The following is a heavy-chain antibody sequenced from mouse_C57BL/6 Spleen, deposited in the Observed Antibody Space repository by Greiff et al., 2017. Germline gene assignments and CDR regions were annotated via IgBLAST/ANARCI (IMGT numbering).Heavy chain of an antibody. CDR2: INPSTGGT. CDR1: GYSFTGYY. V-gene: IGHV1-42*01. D-gene: IGHD2-2*01. Sequence: EVQLQQSGPELVKPGASVKISCTASGYSFTGYYMNWVKQSPEKSLEWIGEINPSTGGTTYNQKFKAKATLTVDKSSSTAYMQLKSLTSEDSAVYYCASFYGYDDYAMDYWGQGTTVTVSS. J-gene: IGHJ4*01. CDR3: ASFYGYDDYAMDY.